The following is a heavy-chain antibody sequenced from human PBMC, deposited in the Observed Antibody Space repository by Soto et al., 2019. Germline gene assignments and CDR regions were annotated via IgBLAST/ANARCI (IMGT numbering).Heavy chain of an antibody. J-gene: IGHJ3*02. CDR1: GGFVSSGSYY. Sequence: QVQLQQWGAGLLKPSETLSLTCAVYGGFVSSGSYYWSWIRQPPGKGLEWIGEMSHSGGTHFNPSLKCRVTISVDTCKNQFSLKMSSVTAADTALYYCARVERGTATTVVDAFDIWGPGTMVTVSS. V-gene: IGHV4-34*01. CDR2: MSHSGGT. CDR3: ARVERGTATTVVDAFDI. D-gene: IGHD1-1*01.